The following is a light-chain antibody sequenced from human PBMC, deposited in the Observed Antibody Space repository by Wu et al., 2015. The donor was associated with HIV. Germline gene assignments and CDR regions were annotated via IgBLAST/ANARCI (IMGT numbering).Light chain of an antibody. Sequence: AIRITQSPSSLSASTGDRVTITCRANESISSYLGWYQQKPGEAPKLLIYAASTLQSGVPSRFSGSGSGTDFTLTISSLQPEDFATYYCQQSYILPWTFGQGTRVEIK. V-gene: IGKV1-8*01. CDR2: AAS. CDR1: ESISSY. CDR3: QQSYILPWT. J-gene: IGKJ1*01.